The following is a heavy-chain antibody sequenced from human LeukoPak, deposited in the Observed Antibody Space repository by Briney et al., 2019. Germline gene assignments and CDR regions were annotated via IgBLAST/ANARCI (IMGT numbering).Heavy chain of an antibody. J-gene: IGHJ4*02. V-gene: IGHV3-7*01. Sequence: GGSLRLSCKASGFSFSSYWMSWVRQAPGRGLEWVANINQGGSAKNYVDSVKGRFTISRDNAKKSLDLQMNSLRDEDTAVYYCAGEKWDDRSGYYYGSFDYWGQGTLVTVCS. D-gene: IGHD3-22*01. CDR2: INQGGSAK. CDR3: AGEKWDDRSGYYYGSFDY. CDR1: GFSFSSYW.